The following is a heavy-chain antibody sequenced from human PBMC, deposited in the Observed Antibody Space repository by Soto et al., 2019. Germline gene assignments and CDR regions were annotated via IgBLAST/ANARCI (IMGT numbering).Heavy chain of an antibody. D-gene: IGHD2-21*02. CDR3: ARGSPLVVVTAPGGY. CDR2: ISAYNGNT. Sequence: ASVKVSCKASGYTFTSYGISWVRQAPGQGLEWMGWISAYNGNTNYAQKLQGRVTMTTDTSTSTAYMELRSLRSDDTAVYYCARGSPLVVVTAPGGYWGQGTRVTVS. CDR1: GYTFTSYG. V-gene: IGHV1-18*04. J-gene: IGHJ4*02.